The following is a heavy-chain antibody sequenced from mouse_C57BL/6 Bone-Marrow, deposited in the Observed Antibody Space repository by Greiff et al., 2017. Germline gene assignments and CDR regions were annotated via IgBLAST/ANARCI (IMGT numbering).Heavy chain of an antibody. V-gene: IGHV1-69*01. Sequence: QVQLQQPGAELVMPGASVKLSCKASGYTFTSYWMHWVKQRPGQGLEWIGELDPSDSYTKYNQKFKGKSTLTVDKSSSTAYMQLSSLTSEDSAVYYCARGVYYSVDFDYWGQGTTLTVSS. CDR2: LDPSDSYT. J-gene: IGHJ2*01. D-gene: IGHD2-12*01. CDR3: ARGVYYSVDFDY. CDR1: GYTFTSYW.